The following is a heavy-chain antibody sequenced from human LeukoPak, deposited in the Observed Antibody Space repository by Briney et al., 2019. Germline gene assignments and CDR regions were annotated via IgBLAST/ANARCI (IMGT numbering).Heavy chain of an antibody. V-gene: IGHV4-39*07. CDR2: IYYSGST. Sequence: SGTLSLTCAVSGGSISSSSYYWGWIRQPPGKGLEWIGSIYYSGSTNYNPSLKSRVTMSVDTSKNQFSLKLSSVTAADTAVYYCARVVVITGFDPWGQGTLVTVSS. D-gene: IGHD3-22*01. CDR3: ARVVVITGFDP. J-gene: IGHJ5*02. CDR1: GGSISSSSYY.